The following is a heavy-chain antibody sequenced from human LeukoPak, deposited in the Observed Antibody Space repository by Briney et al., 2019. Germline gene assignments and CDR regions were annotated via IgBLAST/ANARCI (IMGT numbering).Heavy chain of an antibody. CDR2: ISYDGSNK. V-gene: IGHV3-30*03. Sequence: PGGSLRLSCAASGFTFSSYGMHWVRQAPGKGLEWVAVISYDGSNKYYADSVKGRFTISRDNSKNTLYLQMNSLRAEDTAVYYCSREYFDWSRNYYYGMDVWGQGTTVTVSS. CDR1: GFTFSSYG. D-gene: IGHD3-9*01. CDR3: SREYFDWSRNYYYGMDV. J-gene: IGHJ6*02.